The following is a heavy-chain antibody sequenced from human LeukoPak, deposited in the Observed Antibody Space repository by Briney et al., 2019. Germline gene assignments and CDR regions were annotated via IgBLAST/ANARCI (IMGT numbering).Heavy chain of an antibody. CDR3: AREDWDYARYYLDS. CDR1: GGSISSSSYY. CDR2: VHTSGAR. J-gene: IGHJ4*02. Sequence: PSETLSLTCTVSGGSISSSSYYWGWIRQPPGKGLEWIGRVHTSGARDFNPSLESRVLISADISKNQFSLKLRSVTAADTAIYYCAREDWDYARYYLDSWGQGILVTVSS. D-gene: IGHD1-7*01. V-gene: IGHV4-39*07.